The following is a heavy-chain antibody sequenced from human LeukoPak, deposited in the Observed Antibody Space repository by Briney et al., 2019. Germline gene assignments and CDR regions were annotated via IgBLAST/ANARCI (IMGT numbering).Heavy chain of an antibody. CDR3: ATVFNIIAVAGNDY. V-gene: IGHV3-33*01. J-gene: IGHJ4*02. CDR2: IWSAGINT. Sequence: PGRSLRLSCAASGFTFSSYGMHWVRQAPGKGLEWVAVIWSAGINTYYADSVKGRFTISRDNSKNTLYLQMNSLRDEDTAVYYCATVFNIIAVAGNDYWGQGTLVTVSS. CDR1: GFTFSSYG. D-gene: IGHD6-19*01.